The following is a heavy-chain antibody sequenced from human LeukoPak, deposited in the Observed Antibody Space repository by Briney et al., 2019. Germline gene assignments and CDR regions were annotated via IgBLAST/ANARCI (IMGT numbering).Heavy chain of an antibody. J-gene: IGHJ5*02. CDR2: TYYRSKWYN. CDR1: GDSVSSNSAA. V-gene: IGHV6-1*01. CDR3: ARDWSNNWNDDGRFDP. D-gene: IGHD1-20*01. Sequence: SQTLSLTCAISGDSVSSNSAAWNWIRQSPSRGLEWLGRTYYRSKWYNDYAVSVKSRITINPDTSKNQFSLQLNSVTPEDTDVYYCARDWSNNWNDDGRFDPWGQGTLVTVSS.